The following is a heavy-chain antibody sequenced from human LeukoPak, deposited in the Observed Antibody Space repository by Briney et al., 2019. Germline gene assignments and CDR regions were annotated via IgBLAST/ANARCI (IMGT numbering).Heavy chain of an antibody. CDR2: IKQDGSEK. V-gene: IGHV3-7*01. CDR3: ARDRQWGPRGEYYDSSGYYSWFDP. J-gene: IGHJ5*02. D-gene: IGHD3-22*01. CDR1: GFTFSSYW. Sequence: GGSLRLSCAASGFTFSSYWMSWVRQAPGKGLEWVANIKQDGSEKYYVDSVKGRFTISRDNAKNSLYLQMNSLRAEDTAVYYCARDRQWGPRGEYYDSSGYYSWFDPWGQGTLVTVSS.